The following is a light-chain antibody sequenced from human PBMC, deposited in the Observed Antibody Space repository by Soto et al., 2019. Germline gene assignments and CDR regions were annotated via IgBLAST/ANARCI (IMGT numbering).Light chain of an antibody. J-gene: IGKJ2*01. CDR1: QSIGLA. CDR2: DAS. CDR3: LQLDSYPYT. Sequence: EIVLTQSPATLSLSPGERATLSCRASQSIGLAIAWYQHKPGQAPRLLIFDASQRATGIPARFRGSGSGTDFTLSISSLEPEDFATYHCLQLDSYPYTFGQGTKLEIK. V-gene: IGKV3-11*01.